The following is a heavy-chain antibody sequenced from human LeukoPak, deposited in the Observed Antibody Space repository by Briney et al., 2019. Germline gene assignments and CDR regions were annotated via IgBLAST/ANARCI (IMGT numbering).Heavy chain of an antibody. Sequence: PSETLSLTCTVSGGSISGYYWSWIRQPPGKGLEWIGYIYYSGSTNYNPSLKSRVTISVDTSKNQFSLKLSSVTAADTAVYYCARGMWELDYWGQGTLVTVSS. V-gene: IGHV4-59*01. D-gene: IGHD1-26*01. CDR1: GGSISGYY. J-gene: IGHJ4*02. CDR3: ARGMWELDY. CDR2: IYYSGST.